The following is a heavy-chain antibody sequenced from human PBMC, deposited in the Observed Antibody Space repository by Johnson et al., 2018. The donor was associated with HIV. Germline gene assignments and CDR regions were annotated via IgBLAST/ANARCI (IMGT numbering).Heavy chain of an antibody. Sequence: EVQLVESGGGLVQPGGSLRLSCAASGFTFSDHYMDWVRQAPGKGLEWVGRSRNKANTYTTEYAVSVQGRFTISRDDSKNSLYLQMNSLKTEDTAVYYCARDQGGSYYAAFDIWGQGTMVTVSS. CDR1: GFTFSDHY. V-gene: IGHV3-72*01. D-gene: IGHD1-26*01. J-gene: IGHJ3*02. CDR2: SRNKANTYTT. CDR3: ARDQGGSYYAAFDI.